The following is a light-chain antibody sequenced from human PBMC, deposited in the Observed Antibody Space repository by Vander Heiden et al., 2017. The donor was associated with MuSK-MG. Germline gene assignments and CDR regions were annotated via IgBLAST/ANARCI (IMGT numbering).Light chain of an antibody. CDR2: GKN. V-gene: IGLV3-19*01. CDR3: NSRDSSDNHYVL. CDR1: SLRNHY. Sequence: SSKLTQHPTVSVALGQTVRITCQGDSLRNHYATWYQQKPGQAPVLVIYGKNSRPSGIPDRFSGSSSGNTASLTITGAQAEDEADYYCNSRDSSDNHYVLFGGGTKLTVL. J-gene: IGLJ2*01.